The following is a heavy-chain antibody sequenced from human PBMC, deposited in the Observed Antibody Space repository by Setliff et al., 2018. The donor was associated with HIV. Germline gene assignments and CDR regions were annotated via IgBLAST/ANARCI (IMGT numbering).Heavy chain of an antibody. J-gene: IGHJ5*02. D-gene: IGHD4-17*01. CDR1: GGTFGRFG. Sequence: GASVKVSCKASGGTFGRFGISWARQAPGQGLEWMGGIIPTFTRANYAQKFQARVIITTDKSTSTAFMELTSLTSEDTAVYYCARSVHSLYGDYATYFDPWGQGTQVTVSS. CDR2: IIPTFTRA. CDR3: ARSVHSLYGDYATYFDP. V-gene: IGHV1-69*05.